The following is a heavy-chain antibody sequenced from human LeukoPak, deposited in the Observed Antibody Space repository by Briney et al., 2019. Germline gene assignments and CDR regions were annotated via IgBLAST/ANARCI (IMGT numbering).Heavy chain of an antibody. CDR2: IYPGDSDT. J-gene: IGHJ5*02. CDR3: ARHKLEQQLDDNWFDP. V-gene: IGHV5-51*01. CDR1: GYSFTSYW. Sequence: KPGESLKISCKGSGYSFTSYWIGWVRQMPGKGLEWMGIIYPGDSDTRYSPSFQGQVTISADKSISTAYLQWSSLKASDTAMYYCARHKLEQQLDDNWFDPWGQGTLVTVSS. D-gene: IGHD6-13*01.